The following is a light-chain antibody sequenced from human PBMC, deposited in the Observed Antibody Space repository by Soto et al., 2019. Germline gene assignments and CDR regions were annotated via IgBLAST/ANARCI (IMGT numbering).Light chain of an antibody. V-gene: IGKV1-39*01. J-gene: IGKJ5*01. CDR1: QDIGHY. CDR3: QQSYRTPT. Sequence: IQMTQSPSSLSASIGDRVTITCRASQDIGHYLAWYQQKPGKAPKLLIYGASTLQSGVPSRFSGSGSGTDYTLTISSLQPEDFATYYCQQSYRTPTFGQGTRLEIK. CDR2: GAS.